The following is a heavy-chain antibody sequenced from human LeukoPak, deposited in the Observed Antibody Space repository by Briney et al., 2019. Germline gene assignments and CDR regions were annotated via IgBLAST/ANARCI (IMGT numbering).Heavy chain of an antibody. CDR3: ARARGTPLSGSYQGFDY. Sequence: PSETLSLTCTVSGGSISSSSYYWGWIRQPPGKGLEWIGEINHSGSTNYNPSLKSRVTISVDTSKNQFSLKLSSVTAADTAVYYCARARGTPLSGSYQGFDYWGQGTLVTVSS. CDR2: INHSGST. J-gene: IGHJ4*02. CDR1: GGSISSSSYY. V-gene: IGHV4-39*07. D-gene: IGHD1-26*01.